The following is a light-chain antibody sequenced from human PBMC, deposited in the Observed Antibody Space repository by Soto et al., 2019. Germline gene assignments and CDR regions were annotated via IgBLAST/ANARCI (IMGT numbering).Light chain of an antibody. CDR2: DVS. Sequence: QSALTQPASVSGSPGQSITISCTGTSSDVGGYNYVSWYQQHPGKAPKLMIYDVSNRPSGVSNRFSGSKSGNTASLTISGLQAEDESDYYCSAYTSSSTYVVFGGGTKLPVL. CDR3: SAYTSSSTYVV. J-gene: IGLJ2*01. CDR1: SSDVGGYNY. V-gene: IGLV2-14*01.